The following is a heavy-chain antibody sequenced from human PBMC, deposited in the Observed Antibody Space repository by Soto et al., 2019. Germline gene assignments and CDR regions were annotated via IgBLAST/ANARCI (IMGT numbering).Heavy chain of an antibody. D-gene: IGHD1-7*01. CDR2: MNPNSGNT. Sequence: ASVKVSCKASGYTFTTYEINWVRQATGQGLEWMGWMNPNSGNTGYAQKFQGRVTMTRNTSISTAYMQLSSLRSEDTAVYYCARDLSDNWNYIYGMDVWGQGTTVTVSS. CDR3: ARDLSDNWNYIYGMDV. J-gene: IGHJ6*02. V-gene: IGHV1-8*01. CDR1: GYTFTTYE.